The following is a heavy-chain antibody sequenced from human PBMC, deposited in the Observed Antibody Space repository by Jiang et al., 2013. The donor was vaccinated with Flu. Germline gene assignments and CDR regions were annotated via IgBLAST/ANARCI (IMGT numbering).Heavy chain of an antibody. CDR3: AREDYDSSGYYGY. Sequence: EWMGIINPSGGSTSYAQKFQGRVTMTRDTSTSTVYMELSSLRSEDTAVYYCAREDYDSSGYYGYWGQGTLVTVSS. D-gene: IGHD3-22*01. J-gene: IGHJ4*02. V-gene: IGHV1-46*01. CDR2: INPSGGST.